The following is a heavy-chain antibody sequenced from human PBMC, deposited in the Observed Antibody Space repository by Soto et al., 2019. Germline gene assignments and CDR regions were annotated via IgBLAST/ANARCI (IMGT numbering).Heavy chain of an antibody. Sequence: EVQLVESGGGLVKPGGSLRLSCAASGLTFSNAWMSWVRQAPGKGLEWVGRIKSKRDGGKKDYAAPVKDRLTISRDDSRNTLYLQMNSLKTEDTAMYFCTTDWPTWFGTWGQGTLVTVSS. CDR2: IKSKRDGGKK. D-gene: IGHD4-4*01. J-gene: IGHJ5*02. CDR3: TTDWPTWFGT. CDR1: GLTFSNAW. V-gene: IGHV3-15*01.